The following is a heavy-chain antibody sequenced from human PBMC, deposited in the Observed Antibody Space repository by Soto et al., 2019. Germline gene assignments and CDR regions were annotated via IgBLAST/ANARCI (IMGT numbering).Heavy chain of an antibody. D-gene: IGHD3-3*01. Sequence: GGSLRRSCAASGFTFSSYAMSWVRQAPGKGLEWVSAISGSGGSTYYADSVKGRFTISRDNSKNTLYLQMNSLRAEDTAVYYCAAQKQNYDFWSGALGPWGQGTLVTVSS. CDR2: ISGSGGST. CDR3: AAQKQNYDFWSGALGP. J-gene: IGHJ5*02. CDR1: GFTFSSYA. V-gene: IGHV3-23*01.